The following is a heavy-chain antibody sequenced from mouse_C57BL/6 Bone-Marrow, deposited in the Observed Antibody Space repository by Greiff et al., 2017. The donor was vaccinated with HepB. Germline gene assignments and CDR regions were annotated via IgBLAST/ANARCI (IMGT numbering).Heavy chain of an antibody. D-gene: IGHD1-1*01. J-gene: IGHJ4*01. Sequence: EVQGVESGGGLVQPGGSLKLSCAASGFTFSDYGMAWVRQAPRKGPEWVAFISNLAYSIYYADTVTGRFTISRENAKNTLYLEMSSLRSEDTAMYYCASITTNYAMDYWGQGTSVTVSS. V-gene: IGHV5-15*01. CDR3: ASITTNYAMDY. CDR2: ISNLAYSI. CDR1: GFTFSDYG.